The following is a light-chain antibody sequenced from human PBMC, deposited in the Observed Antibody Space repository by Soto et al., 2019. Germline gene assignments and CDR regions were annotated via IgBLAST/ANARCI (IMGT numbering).Light chain of an antibody. V-gene: IGKV3-11*01. CDR1: QSVSSY. CDR2: DAS. CDR3: QQRSNWPPIT. Sequence: EIVLPQSPATLSLSPGERATLSCRASQSVSSYLAWYQQKPGQAPRLLIYDASNRATGIPARFSGSGSGTDFTLTISSLEPEDFAVYYCQQRSNWPPITFGQGTRLETK. J-gene: IGKJ5*01.